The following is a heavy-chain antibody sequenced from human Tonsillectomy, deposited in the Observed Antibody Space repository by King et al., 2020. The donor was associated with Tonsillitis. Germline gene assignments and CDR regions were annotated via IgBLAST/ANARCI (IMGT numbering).Heavy chain of an antibody. Sequence: QLVQSGAEVKKPRASVKVSCKASGYTFTRYYMHWVRQAPGQGLEWMGIINPSGGSTSYAQKFQGRVTMTRDTSTSTVYMELSSLRSEDTAVYYCARGDILTGYYPWSGYYGMDVWGQGTTVTVSS. J-gene: IGHJ6*02. CDR2: INPSGGST. CDR3: ARGDILTGYYPWSGYYGMDV. V-gene: IGHV1-46*01. D-gene: IGHD3-9*01. CDR1: GYTFTRYY.